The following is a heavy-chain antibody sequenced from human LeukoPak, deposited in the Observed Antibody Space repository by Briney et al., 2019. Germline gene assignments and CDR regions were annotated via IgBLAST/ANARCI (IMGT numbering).Heavy chain of an antibody. CDR1: GGTFSSYA. CDR3: AGLPVDTAMVFDY. V-gene: IGHV1-69*01. J-gene: IGHJ4*02. CDR2: IIPIFGTA. Sequence: GSSVKVSCKASGGTFSSYAISWVRQAPGQGLGWMGGIIPIFGTANYAQKFQGRVTITADESTSTAYMELSSLRSEDTAVYYCAGLPVDTAMVFDYWGQGTLVTVSS. D-gene: IGHD5-18*01.